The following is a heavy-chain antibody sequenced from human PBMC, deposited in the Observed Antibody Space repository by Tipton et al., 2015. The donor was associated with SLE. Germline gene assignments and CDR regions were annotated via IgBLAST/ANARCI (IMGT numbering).Heavy chain of an antibody. CDR1: GYTFTSYG. V-gene: IGHV1-18*01. J-gene: IGHJ3*02. CDR3: ARDDSLVVVAATYAFDI. D-gene: IGHD2-15*01. Sequence: QLVQSGAEVKKPGASVKVSCKASGYTFTSYGISWVRQAPGQGLEWMGWISAYNGNTNYAQKLQGRVTMTTDTSTSTAYMELRSLRSDDTAAYYCARDDSLVVVAATYAFDIWGQGTMVTVSS. CDR2: ISAYNGNT.